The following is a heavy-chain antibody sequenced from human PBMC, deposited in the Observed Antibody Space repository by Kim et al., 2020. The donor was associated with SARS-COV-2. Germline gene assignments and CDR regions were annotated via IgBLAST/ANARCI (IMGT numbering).Heavy chain of an antibody. CDR2: IIPIFGTA. J-gene: IGHJ3*02. CDR1: GGTFSSYA. CDR3: ARESQLFNTYYYDSSEMGGAFDI. Sequence: SVKVSCKASGGTFSSYAISWVRQAPGQGLEWMGGIIPIFGTANYAQKFQGRVTITADESTSTAYMELSSLRSEDTAVYYCARESQLFNTYYYDSSEMGGAFDIWGQGTMVTVSS. D-gene: IGHD3-22*01. V-gene: IGHV1-69*13.